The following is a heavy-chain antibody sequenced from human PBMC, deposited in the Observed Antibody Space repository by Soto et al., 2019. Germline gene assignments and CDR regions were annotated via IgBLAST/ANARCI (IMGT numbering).Heavy chain of an antibody. V-gene: IGHV3-23*01. CDR2: IGSSGTPT. J-gene: IGHJ4*02. Sequence: LRLSCAASGFTFSTYAMSWVRQAPGKGLEWVSAIGSSGTPTYYAGSVKGRFTVSRNNSKFPVFLQRNRLRVEDTAVFYGATGSSGWDRLWDYGGQGTLVTVSS. D-gene: IGHD6-19*01. CDR3: ATGSSGWDRLWDY. CDR1: GFTFSTYA.